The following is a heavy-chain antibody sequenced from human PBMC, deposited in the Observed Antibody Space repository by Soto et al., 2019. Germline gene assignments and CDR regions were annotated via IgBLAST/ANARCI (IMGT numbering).Heavy chain of an antibody. V-gene: IGHV3-33*01. Sequence: GGSLRLSCAASGFTFSSYGMHWVRQAPGKGLEGVAVIWYDGSNKYYADSVKGRFTISRDNSKNTLYLQMNSLRAEDTAVYYCARAVSATTYYYYYGMDVWGQGTTVTVSS. J-gene: IGHJ6*02. D-gene: IGHD4-17*01. CDR1: GFTFSSYG. CDR2: IWYDGSNK. CDR3: ARAVSATTYYYYYGMDV.